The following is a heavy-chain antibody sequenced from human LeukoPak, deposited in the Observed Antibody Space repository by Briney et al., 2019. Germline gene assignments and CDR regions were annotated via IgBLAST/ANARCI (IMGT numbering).Heavy chain of an antibody. J-gene: IGHJ3*01. CDR3: ARISSSNWYNERGAFDV. Sequence: SETLSLTCTVSGGSINFSYWNWIRQPPGKGLEWIGYIYYSGGTNYNPSLKSRVSISVDTSKNQFSLKLRSVTAADTAVYYCARISSSNWYNERGAFDVWGQGTMVTVSS. V-gene: IGHV4-59*01. CDR1: GGSINFSY. D-gene: IGHD6-13*01. CDR2: IYYSGGT.